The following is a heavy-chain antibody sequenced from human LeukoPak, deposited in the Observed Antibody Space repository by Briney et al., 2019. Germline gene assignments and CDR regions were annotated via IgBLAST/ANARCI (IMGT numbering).Heavy chain of an antibody. CDR3: AEDVRCSSPSCYYYYMDV. Sequence: HPGGSLRLSCAASGFTFSSYGMHWVRQAPGKGLEWVAFIRYDGSNKYYADSVEGRFTISRDNSKSTLYLQMNSLRAEDTAVYYCAEDVRCSSPSCYYYYMDVWGTGTSVTVSS. CDR1: GFTFSSYG. CDR2: IRYDGSNK. V-gene: IGHV3-30*02. D-gene: IGHD2-2*01. J-gene: IGHJ6*03.